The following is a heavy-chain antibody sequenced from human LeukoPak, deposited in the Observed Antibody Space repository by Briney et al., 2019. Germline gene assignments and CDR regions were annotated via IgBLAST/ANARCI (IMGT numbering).Heavy chain of an antibody. D-gene: IGHD6-19*01. CDR2: IKQDGGEK. J-gene: IGHJ4*02. CDR3: ATSSIALAGTVDY. CDR1: GFTFSSYW. V-gene: IGHV3-7*01. Sequence: GGSLRLSCAASGFTFSSYWMSWVRQAPGKGLEWVANIKQDGGEKYYVDSVKGRFTISRDNAKNSLYLQMNSLRDEDTAVYYCATSSIALAGTVDYWGQGTLVTVSS.